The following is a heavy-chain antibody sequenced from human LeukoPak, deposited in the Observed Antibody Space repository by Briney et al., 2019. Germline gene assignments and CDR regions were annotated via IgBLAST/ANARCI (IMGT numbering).Heavy chain of an antibody. J-gene: IGHJ4*02. Sequence: PGGSLRLSCAASRFTFSTYWMSWVRQAPGKGLEWVANIKQDGSETYHVDSVKGRFTISRDNAKNSLYLQMNSLRGEDTAVYYCARLEPAWGYFEYWGQGTLVTVSS. CDR3: ARLEPAWGYFEY. V-gene: IGHV3-7*01. CDR1: RFTFSTYW. CDR2: IKQDGSET. D-gene: IGHD2-2*01.